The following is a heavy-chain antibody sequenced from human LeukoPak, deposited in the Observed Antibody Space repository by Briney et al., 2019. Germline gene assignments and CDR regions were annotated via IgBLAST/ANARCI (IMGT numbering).Heavy chain of an antibody. V-gene: IGHV4-34*01. CDR1: GGSFSGYY. CDR3: ARGVSSGWYLERRRGSNWFDP. D-gene: IGHD6-13*01. CDR2: INHSGST. Sequence: SETLSLTCAVYGGSFSGYYWSWIRQPPGKGLEWIGEINHSGSTNYNPSLKSRVTISVDTSKNQFSLKLSSVTAADTAVYYCARGVSSGWYLERRRGSNWFDPWGQGTLVTVSS. J-gene: IGHJ5*02.